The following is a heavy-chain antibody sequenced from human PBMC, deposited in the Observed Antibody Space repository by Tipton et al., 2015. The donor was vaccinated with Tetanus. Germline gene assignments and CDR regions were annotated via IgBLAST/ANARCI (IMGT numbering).Heavy chain of an antibody. CDR1: GFTFDDYA. CDR2: ISWNSGSI. Sequence: SLRLSCAASGFTFDDYAMHWVRQAPGKGLEWVSGISWNSGSIGYADSVKGRFTISRDNAKNSLYLQMNSLRAEDTALYYCAKDRRLAHHWYEFDYWGQGTLVTVSS. V-gene: IGHV3-9*01. D-gene: IGHD1-1*01. J-gene: IGHJ4*02. CDR3: AKDRRLAHHWYEFDY.